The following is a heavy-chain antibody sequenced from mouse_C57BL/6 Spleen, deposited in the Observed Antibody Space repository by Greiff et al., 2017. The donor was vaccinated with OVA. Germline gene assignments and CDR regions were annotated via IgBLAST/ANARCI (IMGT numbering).Heavy chain of an antibody. CDR3: TRYDYDFDY. CDR1: GYTFTDYE. V-gene: IGHV1-15*01. D-gene: IGHD2-4*01. CDR2: IDPETGGT. Sequence: QVQLKQSGAELVRPGASVTLSCKASGYTFTDYEMHWVKQTPVHGLEWIGAIDPETGGTAYNQKFKGKAILTADKSSSTAYMELRSLTSEDSAVYYCTRYDYDFDYWGQGTTLTVSS. J-gene: IGHJ2*01.